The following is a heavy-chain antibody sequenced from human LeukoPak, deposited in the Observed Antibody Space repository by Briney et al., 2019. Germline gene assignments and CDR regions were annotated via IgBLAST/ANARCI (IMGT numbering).Heavy chain of an antibody. V-gene: IGHV5-51*01. CDR1: GYSFTSYW. D-gene: IGHD4-23*01. Sequence: GESLKISCKGSGYSFTSYWIGWVRQMPGKGLEWMGIIYPGDSDTRYSPSFQGQVTISADKSISTAYLQWSSLKASDTAMYYCARTLYDYGGNSERDYWGQGTLVTVSS. CDR3: ARTLYDYGGNSERDY. CDR2: IYPGDSDT. J-gene: IGHJ4*02.